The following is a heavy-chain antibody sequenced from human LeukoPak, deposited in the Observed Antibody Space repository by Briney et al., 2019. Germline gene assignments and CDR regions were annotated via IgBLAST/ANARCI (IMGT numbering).Heavy chain of an antibody. J-gene: IGHJ4*02. Sequence: SETLSLTCTVSGGSISSYYWSWIRQHPGKGLEWIGYIYYSGSTYYNPSLKSRVTISVDTSKNQFSLKLSSVTAADTAVYYCASSVRGYYDPGSLDYWGQGTLVTVSS. CDR3: ASSVRGYYDPGSLDY. V-gene: IGHV4-59*06. D-gene: IGHD3-3*01. CDR2: IYYSGST. CDR1: GGSISSYY.